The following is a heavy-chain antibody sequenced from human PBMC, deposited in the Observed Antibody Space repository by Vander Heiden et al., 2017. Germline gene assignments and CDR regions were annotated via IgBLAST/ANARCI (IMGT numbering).Heavy chain of an antibody. CDR3: AKERCSSVNCPLDY. Sequence: EVQLVESGGGLVQPGRSLRLSCAASGFPFDDYGMHWVRQAPGKGLEWVSGISWNSGTIGYADSVKGRFTISRDNAKNSLYLQMNSLRAEDTALYYCAKERCSSVNCPLDYWGQGTLVTVSS. CDR2: ISWNSGTI. CDR1: GFPFDDYG. V-gene: IGHV3-9*01. J-gene: IGHJ4*02. D-gene: IGHD2-2*01.